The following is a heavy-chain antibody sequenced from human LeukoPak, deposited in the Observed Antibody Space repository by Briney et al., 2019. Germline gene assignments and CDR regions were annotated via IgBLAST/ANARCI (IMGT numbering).Heavy chain of an antibody. CDR3: AKVQQLVSYYYYYGMDV. J-gene: IGHJ6*02. D-gene: IGHD6-13*01. V-gene: IGHV3-23*01. CDR1: GFTFSSYA. CDR2: ISGSGGST. Sequence: PGGSLRLSCAASGFTFSSYAMSWVRQAPGKGLEWVSAISGSGGSTYYADSVKGRFTISRDNSKNTLYLQMNSLRAEDTAVYYCAKVQQLVSYYYYYGMDVWGQGTTVTVSS.